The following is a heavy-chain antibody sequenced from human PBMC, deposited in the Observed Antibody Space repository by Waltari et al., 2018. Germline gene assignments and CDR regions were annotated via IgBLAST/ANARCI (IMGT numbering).Heavy chain of an antibody. CDR2: IYSGGNA. CDR1: GFTVSNTA. V-gene: IGHV3-53*01. J-gene: IGHJ4*02. Sequence: EVQLVESGGGLIQPGGSMRLSCAASGFTVSNTAMSWVRQAPGKGLKSVSVIYSGGNAYNADSVKGRFTISRDTSKNTVYLQMDSLRAEDTAIYYCARVYSSDWGQGTLVTVSS. D-gene: IGHD3-22*01. CDR3: ARVYSSD.